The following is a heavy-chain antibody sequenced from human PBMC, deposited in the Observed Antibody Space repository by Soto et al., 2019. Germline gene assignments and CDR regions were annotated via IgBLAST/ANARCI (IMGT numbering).Heavy chain of an antibody. V-gene: IGHV1-24*01. CDR2: FDVEDDET. CDR1: GYSLTEVS. CDR3: AADEVYDFWRGSPAH. Sequence: ASVKVSCKVSGYSLTEVSIHWVRQAPGKGLEWMGGFDVEDDETIYAQKFQGRVSMTADTSTDTAYMELSSLTSEDTAIYYCAADEVYDFWRGSPAHWGQGTLVTVSS. D-gene: IGHD3-3*01. J-gene: IGHJ4*02.